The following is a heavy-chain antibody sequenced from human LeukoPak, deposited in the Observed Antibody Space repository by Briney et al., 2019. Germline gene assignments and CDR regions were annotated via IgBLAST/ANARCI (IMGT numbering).Heavy chain of an antibody. Sequence: GGSLRLSCAASGFTFDDYAMHWVRQAPGKGLEWVSGISWNSGSIGYADSVKGRFTISRDNAKNSLYLQMNSLRAEDMALYYCAKVEVGEWGPLDYWGQGTLVTVSS. CDR1: GFTFDDYA. CDR2: ISWNSGSI. D-gene: IGHD3-16*01. J-gene: IGHJ4*02. V-gene: IGHV3-9*03. CDR3: AKVEVGEWGPLDY.